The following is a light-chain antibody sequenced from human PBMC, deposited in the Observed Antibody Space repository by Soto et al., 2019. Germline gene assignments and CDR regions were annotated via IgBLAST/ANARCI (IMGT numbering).Light chain of an antibody. CDR3: QQRSNWPRP. V-gene: IGKV3-11*01. CDR2: GAS. J-gene: IGKJ1*01. CDR1: QGVTTN. Sequence: TQSPATLSVSPRERATLSCMAGQGVTTNFAWYQQKSGQSPRLLIYGASNRATGIPDRFSGSGSGTDFTLTISSLEPEDLAVYYCQQRSNWPRPFGQVTNVDIK.